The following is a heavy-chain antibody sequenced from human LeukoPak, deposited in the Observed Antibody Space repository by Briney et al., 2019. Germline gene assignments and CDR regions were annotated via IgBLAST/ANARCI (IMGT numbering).Heavy chain of an antibody. Sequence: PGGSLRHSXAASGFTFSSYAMSWVRQAPGKGMEWVSAISGSGGSTYYADSVKGRFTISRDNSKNTLYLQMNSLRAEDTAVYYCAKRRRGIAAAGTAFDYWGQGTLVTVSS. CDR3: AKRRRGIAAAGTAFDY. J-gene: IGHJ4*02. CDR1: GFTFSSYA. D-gene: IGHD6-13*01. CDR2: ISGSGGST. V-gene: IGHV3-23*01.